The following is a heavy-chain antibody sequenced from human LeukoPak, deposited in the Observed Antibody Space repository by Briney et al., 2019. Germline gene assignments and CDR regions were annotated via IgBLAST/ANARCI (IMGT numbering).Heavy chain of an antibody. CDR1: IGSIDGSSFS. CDR2: HHYKDTT. V-gene: IGHV4-39*01. J-gene: IGHJ4*02. CDR3: ARLDPTGGDDY. Sequence: SDTLTLTCTVSIGSIDGSSFSCGSVSQPPGTGLEWIGNHHYKDTTYINPSLRSRITISVDTPKNQFSLNMISTTAADTGVYHCARLDPTGGDDYWGQGTPVTVSS. D-gene: IGHD2-8*02.